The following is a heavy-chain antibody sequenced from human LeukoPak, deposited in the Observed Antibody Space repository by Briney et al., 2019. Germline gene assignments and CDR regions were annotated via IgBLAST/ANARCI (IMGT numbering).Heavy chain of an antibody. V-gene: IGHV4-30-2*01. D-gene: IGHD3-3*01. J-gene: IGHJ4*02. Sequence: SQTLSLTCAVSGGSISSGGYSWSWIRQPPGKGLEWIGYIYHSGSTYYNPSLKSRVTISVDRSKNQFSLKLSSVTAADTAVYYCATAPLTTRVVKAVDYWGQGTLVTVS. CDR2: IYHSGST. CDR1: GGSISSGGYS. CDR3: ATAPLTTRVVKAVDY.